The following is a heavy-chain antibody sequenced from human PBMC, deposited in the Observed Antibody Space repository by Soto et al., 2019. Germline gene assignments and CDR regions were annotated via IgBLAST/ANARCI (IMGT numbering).Heavy chain of an antibody. CDR3: ATMVTTYYYYCMDV. D-gene: IGHD4-17*01. CDR2: ISSSSGII. J-gene: IGHJ6*03. Sequence: VHLVESGGGLVQPGGSLRLSCAASGFTFGSFSMNWVRQAPGKGLEWVSYISSSSGIIYYADSVKGRFTISRYNAKNSLYLQMKSLRAEDTAVYSCATMVTTYYYYCMDVWGKGTTVTVSS. V-gene: IGHV3-48*01. CDR1: GFTFGSFS.